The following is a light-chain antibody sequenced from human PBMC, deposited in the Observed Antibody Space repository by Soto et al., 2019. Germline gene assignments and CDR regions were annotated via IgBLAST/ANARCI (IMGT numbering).Light chain of an antibody. Sequence: QSALTQPRSVSGSPGQSVTISCTGTSSDVGDYNFVSWYQQHPGKAPKLMIYDVSKRPSGVPDRFSGSKSGNTASLTISGLQAEDEADYYCCLYAGSYTYVFGTGTKVTVL. J-gene: IGLJ1*01. CDR1: SSDVGDYNF. CDR2: DVS. V-gene: IGLV2-11*01. CDR3: CLYAGSYTYV.